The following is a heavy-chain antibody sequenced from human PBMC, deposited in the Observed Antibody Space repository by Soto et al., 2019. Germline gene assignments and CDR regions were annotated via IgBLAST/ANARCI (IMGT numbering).Heavy chain of an antibody. CDR1: GFTFSNYV. CDR3: AREVSSYGMDV. Sequence: PGGSLRLSCAASGFTFSNYVMHWVRRAPGKGLEWVAVISYEGNTKYYAASVKGRFTISRDNSKNTLYLQMNSLRAEATALYFCAREVSSYGMDVWGQGTTVTVSS. J-gene: IGHJ6*02. V-gene: IGHV3-30-3*01. CDR2: ISYEGNTK.